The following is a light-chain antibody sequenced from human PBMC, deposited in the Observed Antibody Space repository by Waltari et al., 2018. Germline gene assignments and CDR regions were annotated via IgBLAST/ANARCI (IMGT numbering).Light chain of an antibody. CDR3: QQYNSYPYT. J-gene: IGKJ2*01. CDR1: QSITSW. Sequence: DIQMTQSPSTLSASVGARVTITCRASQSITSWLAWYQQKPGKAPKLLIYKASSLESGVPSRFSGSGSGTEFTLTISSLQPDDFATYYCQQYNSYPYTFAQGTKLEIK. V-gene: IGKV1-5*03. CDR2: KAS.